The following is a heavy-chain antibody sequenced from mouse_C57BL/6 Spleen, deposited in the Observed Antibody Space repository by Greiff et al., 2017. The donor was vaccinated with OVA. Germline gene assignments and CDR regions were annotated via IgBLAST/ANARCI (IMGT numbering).Heavy chain of an antibody. J-gene: IGHJ4*01. Sequence: QVQLQQPGAKLVKPGASVKLSCKASGYTFTSYWMHWVKQRPGQGLEWIGMIHPNSGSTNYNEKFKSKATLTVDKSSSTAYMQLSSLTSEDSAVYYCARPIYYGYDDYYAMDYWGQGTSVTVSS. D-gene: IGHD2-2*01. CDR1: GYTFTSYW. CDR3: ARPIYYGYDDYYAMDY. V-gene: IGHV1-64*01. CDR2: IHPNSGST.